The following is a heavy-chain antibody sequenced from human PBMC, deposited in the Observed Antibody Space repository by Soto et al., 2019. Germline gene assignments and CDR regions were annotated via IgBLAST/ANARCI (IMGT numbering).Heavy chain of an antibody. J-gene: IGHJ5*02. V-gene: IGHV4-39*01. Sequence: PSETLSLTCTVSGGSISSSSYYWGWIRQPPGKGLEWIGSIYYSGSTYYNPSLKSRVTISVDTSKNQFSLKLSSVTAADTAVYYCARGPSFPVFGWFDPWGQGTLVTVSS. D-gene: IGHD3-3*01. CDR1: GGSISSSSYY. CDR2: IYYSGST. CDR3: ARGPSFPVFGWFDP.